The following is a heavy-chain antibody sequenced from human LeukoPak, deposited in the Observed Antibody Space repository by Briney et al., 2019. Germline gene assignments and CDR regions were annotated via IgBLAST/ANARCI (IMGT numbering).Heavy chain of an antibody. D-gene: IGHD6-13*01. CDR3: ARGIAAPYYYYYYMDV. J-gene: IGHJ6*03. V-gene: IGHV1-2*02. Sequence: ASVKVSCKASGYTFTGYYMHWVRQAPGQGLEWMGWINPNSGGTNYAQKFQGRVTMTTDTSTSTAYMELRSLRSDDTAVYYCARGIAAPYYYYYYMDVWGKGTTVTVSS. CDR1: GYTFTGYY. CDR2: INPNSGGT.